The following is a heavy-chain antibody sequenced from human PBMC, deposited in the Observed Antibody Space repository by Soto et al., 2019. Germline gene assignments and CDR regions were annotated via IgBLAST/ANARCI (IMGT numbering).Heavy chain of an antibody. D-gene: IGHD3-10*01. CDR2: INPNSGGT. CDR3: ARALPESSVLLWFGEDYYYYGMDV. Sequence: ASVKVSCKASGYTFTGYYMHWVRQAPGQGLEWMGWINPNSGGTNYAQKFQGWVTMTRDTSISTAYMELSRLRSDDTAVYYCARALPESSVLLWFGEDYYYYGMDVWGQGTTVTVSS. J-gene: IGHJ6*02. V-gene: IGHV1-2*04. CDR1: GYTFTGYY.